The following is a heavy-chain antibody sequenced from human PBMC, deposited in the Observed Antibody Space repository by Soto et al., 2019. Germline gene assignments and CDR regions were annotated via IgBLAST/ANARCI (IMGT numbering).Heavy chain of an antibody. V-gene: IGHV1-24*01. CDR1: GYTLTESS. D-gene: IGHD2-21*02. J-gene: IGHJ5*02. CDR2: FDPEDGET. Sequence: AAVKVSCKVSGYTLTESSMHWVRQAPGKGLEWMGGFDPEDGETIYAQKFQGRVTMTEDTSTDTAYMELSSLRSEDTAVYYCATDRSYCGGDCSSPPYNWFDPWGQGTLVTVSS. CDR3: ATDRSYCGGDCSSPPYNWFDP.